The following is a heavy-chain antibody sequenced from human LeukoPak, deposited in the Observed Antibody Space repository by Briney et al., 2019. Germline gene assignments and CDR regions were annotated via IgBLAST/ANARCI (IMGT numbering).Heavy chain of an antibody. CDR2: ISWNSGSI. CDR1: GFTFDDYA. V-gene: IGHV3-9*01. CDR3: VREAPVTPGWFDP. J-gene: IGHJ5*02. Sequence: GGSLRLSCAASGFTFDDYAMHWVRQAPGKGLEWVSGISWNSGSIGYADSVKGRFTISRDNAKNSLYLQMNSLRAEDTALYYCVREAPVTPGWFDPWGQGTLVTVSS. D-gene: IGHD4-17*01.